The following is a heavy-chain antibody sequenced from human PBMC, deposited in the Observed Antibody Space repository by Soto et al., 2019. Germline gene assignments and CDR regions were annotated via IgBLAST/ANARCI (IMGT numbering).Heavy chain of an antibody. CDR3: ARDRRYCSGGSCHAFDI. D-gene: IGHD2-15*01. Sequence: ETLSLTCTVSGGSISSYYWSWIRQPPGKGLEWIGYIYYSGSTNYNPSLKSRVTISVDTSKNQFSLKLSSVTAADTAVYYCARDRRYCSGGSCHAFDIWGQGTMVTVSS. J-gene: IGHJ3*02. CDR1: GGSISSYY. V-gene: IGHV4-59*01. CDR2: IYYSGST.